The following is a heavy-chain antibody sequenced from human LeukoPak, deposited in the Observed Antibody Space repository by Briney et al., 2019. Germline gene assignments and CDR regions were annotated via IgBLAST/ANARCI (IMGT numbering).Heavy chain of an antibody. V-gene: IGHV4-39*01. D-gene: IGHD6-13*01. J-gene: IGHJ4*02. CDR2: IHYTGNT. CDR1: GGSISSSSYY. Sequence: SETLSLTCTVSGGSISSSSYYWGWIRQPPGKGLEWIGSIHYTGNTYYNPSLKSRVTISVDTSKNQFSLRLSSVTAADTAVYYCASHSTSWRAVDYWGQGTLVTVSS. CDR3: ASHSTSWRAVDY.